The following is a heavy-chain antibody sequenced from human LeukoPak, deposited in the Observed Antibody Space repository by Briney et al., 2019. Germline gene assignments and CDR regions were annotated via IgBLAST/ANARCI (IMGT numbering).Heavy chain of an antibody. CDR2: IYTSGST. CDR3: ARVSIAAAGTLYYYYYMDV. J-gene: IGHJ6*03. D-gene: IGHD6-13*01. CDR1: GGSISSGSYY. Sequence: SETLSLTCTVSGGSISSGSYYWSWIRQPAGKGLEWIGRIYTSGSTNYNPSLKSRVTMSVDTSKNQFSLKLSSVTAADTAVYYCARVSIAAAGTLYYYYYMDVWGKGTTVTVSS. V-gene: IGHV4-61*02.